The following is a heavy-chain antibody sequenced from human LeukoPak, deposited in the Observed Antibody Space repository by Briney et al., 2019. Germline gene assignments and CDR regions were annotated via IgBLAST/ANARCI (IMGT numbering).Heavy chain of an antibody. CDR2: INPSGGST. V-gene: IGHV1-46*01. J-gene: IGHJ4*02. CDR1: GYTFTSYY. D-gene: IGHD1-26*01. Sequence: ASVKVSCKASGYTFTSYYMHWVRQAPGQGLEWMGIINPSGGSTSYAQKFQGRITMTRDTSTSTVYMELSSLRSEDTAVYYCARVGGSYLLDYWGQGTLVTVSS. CDR3: ARVGGSYLLDY.